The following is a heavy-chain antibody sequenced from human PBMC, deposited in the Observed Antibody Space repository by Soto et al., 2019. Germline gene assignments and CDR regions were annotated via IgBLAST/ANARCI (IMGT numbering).Heavy chain of an antibody. Sequence: QVQLVQSGAEVKKPGASMKVSCKASGYTFTSYGISWVRQAPGQGLEWMGWISAYNGNTNYAQKLQGRVTMTTDTSTSTAYMELRSLRSDDTAVYYCAREAITIFGVAKGWFDPWGQGTLVTVSS. J-gene: IGHJ5*02. D-gene: IGHD3-3*01. CDR3: AREAITIFGVAKGWFDP. V-gene: IGHV1-18*01. CDR2: ISAYNGNT. CDR1: GYTFTSYG.